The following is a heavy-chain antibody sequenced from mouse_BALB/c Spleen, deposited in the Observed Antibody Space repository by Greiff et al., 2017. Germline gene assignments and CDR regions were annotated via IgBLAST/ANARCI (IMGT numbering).Heavy chain of an antibody. Sequence: EVMLVESGGGLVKLGGSLKLSCAASGFTFSSYYMSWVRQTPEKRLELVAAINSNGGSTYYPDTVKGRFTISRDNAKNTLYLQMSSLKSEDTALYYCARHEGYAMDYWGQGTSVTVSS. V-gene: IGHV5-6-2*01. CDR3: ARHEGYAMDY. CDR1: GFTFSSYY. J-gene: IGHJ4*01. CDR2: INSNGGST.